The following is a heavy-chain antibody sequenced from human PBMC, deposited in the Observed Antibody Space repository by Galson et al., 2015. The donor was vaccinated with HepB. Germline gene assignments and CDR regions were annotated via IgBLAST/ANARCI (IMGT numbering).Heavy chain of an antibody. CDR1: GFSFDDSA. D-gene: IGHD3-10*01. Sequence: SLRLSCAASGFSFDDSAMHWVRQSPGKGLEWVSGISWNSGSRGYADSVKGRFTISRDNAKKSLYLEMNSLRPDDTALYFCAKTGKYFYGSGSYEYWGQGTLVTVSS. CDR3: AKTGKYFYGSGSYEY. CDR2: ISWNSGSR. J-gene: IGHJ4*02. V-gene: IGHV3-9*01.